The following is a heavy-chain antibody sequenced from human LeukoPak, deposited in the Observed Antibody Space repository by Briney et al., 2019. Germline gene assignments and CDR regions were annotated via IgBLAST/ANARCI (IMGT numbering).Heavy chain of an antibody. CDR1: GYTFTSYY. V-gene: IGHV1-2*02. D-gene: IGHD1-26*01. Sequence: ASVKVSCKASGYTFTSYYMHWVRQAPGQGLEWMGWINPNSGGTNYAQKFQGRVTMTRDTSISTAYMELSRLRSDDTAVYYCARDKGRWELRDYWGQGTLVTVSS. CDR2: INPNSGGT. J-gene: IGHJ4*02. CDR3: ARDKGRWELRDY.